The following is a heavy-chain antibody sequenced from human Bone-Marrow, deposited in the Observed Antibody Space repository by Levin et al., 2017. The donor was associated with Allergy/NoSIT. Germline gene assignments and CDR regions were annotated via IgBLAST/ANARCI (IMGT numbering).Heavy chain of an antibody. CDR1: GGSFSGYY. V-gene: IGHV4-34*01. J-gene: IGHJ6*02. CDR3: ASCSGGSCFHGMDV. D-gene: IGHD2-15*01. CDR2: INHSGST. Sequence: SETLSLTCAVYGGSFSGYYWSWIRQPPGKGLEWIGEINHSGSTNYNPSLKSRVTISVDTSKNQFSLKLSSVTAADTAVYYCASCSGGSCFHGMDVWGQGTTVTVSS.